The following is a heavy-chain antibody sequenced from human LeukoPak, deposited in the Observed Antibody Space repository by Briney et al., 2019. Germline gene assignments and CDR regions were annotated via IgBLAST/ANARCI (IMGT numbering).Heavy chain of an antibody. V-gene: IGHV4-59*08. CDR1: GASISSSYY. J-gene: IGHJ4*02. CDR2: IYYSGST. Sequence: SETLSLTCTVSGASISSSYYWIWIRQPPGKGLAWIGYIYYSGSTNYNPSLKSRVTISVDTSKNQFSLKLSSVTAADTAVYYCARSVEMATIPFDYWGQGTLVTVSS. D-gene: IGHD5-24*01. CDR3: ARSVEMATIPFDY.